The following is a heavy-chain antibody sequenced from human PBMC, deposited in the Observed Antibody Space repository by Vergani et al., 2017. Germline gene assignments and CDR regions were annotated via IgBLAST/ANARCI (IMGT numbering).Heavy chain of an antibody. D-gene: IGHD7-27*01. CDR1: GFTFDDYA. CDR3: AKEAGDLGYFDY. V-gene: IGHV3-9*01. Sequence: EVQLVESGGGLVKPGRSLRLSCAASGFTFDDYAMHWVREAPGKGLEWVSGISWNSGSIGYADSVKGRFTISRANAKNSLYLQMNSLRAEDTALYYCAKEAGDLGYFDYWGQGTLVTVSS. CDR2: ISWNSGSI. J-gene: IGHJ4*02.